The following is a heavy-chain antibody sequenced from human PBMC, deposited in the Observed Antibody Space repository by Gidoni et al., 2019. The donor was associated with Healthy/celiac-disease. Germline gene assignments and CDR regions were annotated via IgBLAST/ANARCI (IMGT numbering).Heavy chain of an antibody. CDR3: ARDTLLWFGELLRGNAFDI. J-gene: IGHJ3*02. CDR1: GGSISSSNW. CDR2: IYHSGST. V-gene: IGHV4-4*02. Sequence: QVQLQESGPGLVKPSGTLSLTCAVSGGSISSSNWWSWVRQPPGKGLEWMGEIYHSGSTNYNPSLKSRVTISVDKSKNQFSLKLSSVTAADTAVYYCARDTLLWFGELLRGNAFDIWGQGTMVTVSS. D-gene: IGHD3-10*01.